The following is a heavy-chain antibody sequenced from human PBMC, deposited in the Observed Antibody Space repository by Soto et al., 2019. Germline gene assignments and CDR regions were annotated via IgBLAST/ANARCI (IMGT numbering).Heavy chain of an antibody. CDR3: AKDPGVAGRVDY. J-gene: IGHJ4*02. V-gene: IGHV3-30*18. D-gene: IGHD6-19*01. Sequence: PGGSLRLSCAASGFTFSSYGMHWVRQAPGKGLEWVAVISYDGSNKYYADSVKGRFIISRDNSKNTLYLQMNSLRAEDTAVYYCAKDPGVAGRVDYWGQGTLVTVSS. CDR2: ISYDGSNK. CDR1: GFTFSSYG.